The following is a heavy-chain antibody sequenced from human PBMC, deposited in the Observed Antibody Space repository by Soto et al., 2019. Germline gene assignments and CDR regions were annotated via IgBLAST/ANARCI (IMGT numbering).Heavy chain of an antibody. J-gene: IGHJ4*02. CDR3: ARMRAAGTFDY. CDR1: GGSIIGDY. Sequence: PSETLSLTCTVSGGSIIGDYWSCIRQPAGKGLEWIGRIYSDGSTNYNPSLKSRVTMSVDTSKNQFSLKLTSMTAADTAMYYCARMRAAGTFDYWGQGTLVTVSS. CDR2: IYSDGST. V-gene: IGHV4-4*07. D-gene: IGHD6-13*01.